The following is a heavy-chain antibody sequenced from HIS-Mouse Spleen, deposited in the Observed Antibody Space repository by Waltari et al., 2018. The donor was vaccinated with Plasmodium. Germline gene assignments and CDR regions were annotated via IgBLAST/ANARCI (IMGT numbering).Heavy chain of an antibody. Sequence: QVQLQESGPGLVKPSETLSLTCTVSGGSISSYSWSWIRQPPGKGPEWIGYIYYSGSTNYNPSLKSRVTISVDTSKNQFSLKLSSVTAADTAVYYCARLRYSYGYFDYWGQGTLVTVSS. J-gene: IGHJ4*02. D-gene: IGHD5-18*01. CDR2: IYYSGST. V-gene: IGHV4-59*08. CDR3: ARLRYSYGYFDY. CDR1: GGSISSYS.